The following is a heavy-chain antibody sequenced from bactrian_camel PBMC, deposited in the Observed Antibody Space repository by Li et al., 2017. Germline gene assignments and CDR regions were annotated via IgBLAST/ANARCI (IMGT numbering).Heavy chain of an antibody. D-gene: IGHD1*01. CDR2: INSYGGT. J-gene: IGHJ7*01. CDR1: LFSYPY. V-gene: IGHV3S40*01. Sequence: DVQLVESGGNLVQPGGSLRLSCASSLFSYPYMTWVRQGPGKGLEWVSAINSYGGTYYADSVKGRFNMSRDNAQNTLYLHLNSLKTEDTAVYYCAASRYSYSYGMDYWGKGTQVTVS.